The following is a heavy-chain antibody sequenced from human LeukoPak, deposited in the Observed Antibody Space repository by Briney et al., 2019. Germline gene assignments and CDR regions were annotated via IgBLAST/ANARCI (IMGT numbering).Heavy chain of an antibody. CDR3: ASSLAYCGGDCYSGAFDI. Sequence: SVKVSCKASGGTFSSYAISWVRQAPGQGLEWMGEIIPIFGTANYAQKFQGRVTITADKSTSTAYMELSSLRSEDTAVYYCASSLAYCGGDCYSGAFDIWGQGTMVTVSS. V-gene: IGHV1-69*06. D-gene: IGHD2-21*02. CDR1: GGTFSSYA. J-gene: IGHJ3*02. CDR2: IIPIFGTA.